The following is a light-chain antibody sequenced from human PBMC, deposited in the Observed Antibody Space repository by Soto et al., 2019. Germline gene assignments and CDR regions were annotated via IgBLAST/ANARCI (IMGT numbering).Light chain of an antibody. CDR3: QQSYSTPRT. J-gene: IGKJ4*01. CDR2: AAS. CDR1: QSISRY. V-gene: IGKV1-39*01. Sequence: DIQMTQSPSSLSASVGDRVTITCRASQSISRYLNWYQQKPGQAPPILIYAASSLQSGVPSRFSGGGSGSAFSLTSISLQPEDFATYYCQQSYSTPRTFGGGTKVEIK.